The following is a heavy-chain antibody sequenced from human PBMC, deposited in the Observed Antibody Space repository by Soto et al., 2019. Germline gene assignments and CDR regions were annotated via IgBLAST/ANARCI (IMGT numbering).Heavy chain of an antibody. V-gene: IGHV4-4*02. CDR3: ASLKHVESAHYLNA. D-gene: IGHD1-1*01. CDR2: IYHVGSI. CDR1: GVSISSNNW. Sequence: QVQLQESGPRLVKPSGTLSLTCAVSGVSISSNNWWSCVRQTPGKGLEWIAEIYHVGSINYNPSLKSRVTMSEKTLTRPYSLIFSFTPVAAPAVNSCASLKHVESAHYLNAWVQGKLV. J-gene: IGHJ5*02.